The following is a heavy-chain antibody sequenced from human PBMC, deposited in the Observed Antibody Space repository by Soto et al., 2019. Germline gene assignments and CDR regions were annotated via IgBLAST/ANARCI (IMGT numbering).Heavy chain of an antibody. CDR2: IWYDGSNK. V-gene: IGHV3-33*01. Sequence: GGSLRFSCAASAFTFSSYGRHWVRQAPAKGLEWVAVIWYDGSNKYYADSVKGRFTISRDNSKNTLYLQMNSLRAEDTAVYYCARDAPYNWNDYYYYMDVWGKGTTVTVSS. D-gene: IGHD1-20*01. J-gene: IGHJ6*03. CDR1: AFTFSSYG. CDR3: ARDAPYNWNDYYYYMDV.